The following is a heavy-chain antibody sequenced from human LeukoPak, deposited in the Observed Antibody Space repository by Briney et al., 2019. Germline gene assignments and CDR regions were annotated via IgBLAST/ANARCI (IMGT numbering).Heavy chain of an antibody. J-gene: IGHJ4*02. CDR1: GFTFSSYA. Sequence: PGGSLRLSCAASGFTFSSYAMHWVRQAPGKGLKWVAVISYDGSNKYYADSVKGRFTISRDNSKNTLYLQMNSLRAEDTAVYYCARERYSGYDYYADYWGQGTLVTVSS. CDR2: ISYDGSNK. V-gene: IGHV3-30*04. D-gene: IGHD5-12*01. CDR3: ARERYSGYDYYADY.